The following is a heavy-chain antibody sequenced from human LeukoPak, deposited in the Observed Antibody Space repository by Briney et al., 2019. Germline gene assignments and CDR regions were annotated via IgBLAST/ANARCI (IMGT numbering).Heavy chain of an antibody. CDR1: GFTFTSYY. CDR3: ARGDNWNDLDY. V-gene: IGHV1-46*01. CDR2: INPSGGST. Sequence: PGGSLRLSCAASGFTFTSYYMHWVRQAPGQGLEWMGIINPSGGSTSYAQKFQGRVTMTRDTSTSTVYMELSSLRSEDMAVYYCARGDNWNDLDYWGQGTLVTVSS. D-gene: IGHD1-20*01. J-gene: IGHJ4*02.